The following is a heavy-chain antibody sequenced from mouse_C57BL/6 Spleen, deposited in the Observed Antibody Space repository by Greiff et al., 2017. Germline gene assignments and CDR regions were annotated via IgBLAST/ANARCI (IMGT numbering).Heavy chain of an antibody. CDR2: IHPNSGST. D-gene: IGHD1-1*01. CDR3: ARDYCSSYRYLDV. Sequence: QVQLQQPGAELVKPGASVKLSCKASGYTFTSYWMHWVKQRPGHGLEWIGMIHPNSGSTNYNEKFKSKATLTVDKSSSTAYMQLSSLTSEDSAVYYCARDYCSSYRYLDVWGKGTTVTVSS. J-gene: IGHJ1*03. V-gene: IGHV1-64*01. CDR1: GYTFTSYW.